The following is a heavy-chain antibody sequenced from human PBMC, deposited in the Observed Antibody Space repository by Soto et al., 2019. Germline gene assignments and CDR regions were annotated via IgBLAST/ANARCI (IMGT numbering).Heavy chain of an antibody. CDR2: IYYSGST. Sequence: QLQLQESGPGLVKPSETLSLSCTVSGGSISSRGYYWGWIRQPPGKGLEWIGTIYYSGSTYYNPSLKRRITLSVDTSKNQFPLKLRSVTVAAPALYYGATSNWFVPWGQGTLVTVSS. CDR1: GGSISSRGYY. J-gene: IGHJ5*02. V-gene: IGHV4-39*01. CDR3: ATSNWFVP.